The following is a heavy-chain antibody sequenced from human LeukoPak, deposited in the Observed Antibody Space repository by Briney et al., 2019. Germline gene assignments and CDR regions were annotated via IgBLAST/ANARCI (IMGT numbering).Heavy chain of an antibody. CDR3: ARQMYDILTGYYMFDY. CDR2: IYPGDSGT. CDR1: GYSFTSYW. V-gene: IGHV5-51*01. Sequence: GESLKISCKGSGYSFTSYWIGWVRQMPGKGLEWMGIIYPGDSGTRYSPSFQGQVTISADKSISTAYLQWSSLKASDTAMYYCARQMYDILTGYYMFDYWGQGTLVTVSS. D-gene: IGHD3-9*01. J-gene: IGHJ4*02.